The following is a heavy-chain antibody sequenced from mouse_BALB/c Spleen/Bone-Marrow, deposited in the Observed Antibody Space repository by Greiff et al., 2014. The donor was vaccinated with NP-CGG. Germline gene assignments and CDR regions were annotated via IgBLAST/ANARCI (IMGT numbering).Heavy chain of an antibody. CDR1: GFTFSSYA. D-gene: IGHD2-10*02. Sequence: EVQVVESGGGLVKPGGSLKLSCAASGFTFSSYAMSWVRQTPEKRLEWVASISSGGSTYYPDSVKGRFTISRDNARNILYLQMSSLRSEDTAMYYCAREEYGQKGYAMDYWGQGTSVTVSS. CDR3: AREEYGQKGYAMDY. CDR2: ISSGGST. J-gene: IGHJ4*01. V-gene: IGHV5-6-5*01.